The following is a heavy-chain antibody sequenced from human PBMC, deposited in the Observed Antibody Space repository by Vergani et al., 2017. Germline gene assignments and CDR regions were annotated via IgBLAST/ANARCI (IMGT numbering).Heavy chain of an antibody. CDR1: GFTFSSYA. V-gene: IGHV3-23*01. D-gene: IGHD2-21*01. CDR3: AKARDPNCKGGNCYSYYYGLDL. CDR2: ISGSGGNT. J-gene: IGHJ6*02. Sequence: EVQLLESGGNLIQPGGYLRLSCGASGFTFSSYAMTWVRLAPGKGLQWVSAISGSGGNTFYTDSVKGRFTISRDNSKDTLYLQMNSLRVEDTAIYYCAKARDPNCKGGNCYSYYYGLDLWGQGTTVTVSS.